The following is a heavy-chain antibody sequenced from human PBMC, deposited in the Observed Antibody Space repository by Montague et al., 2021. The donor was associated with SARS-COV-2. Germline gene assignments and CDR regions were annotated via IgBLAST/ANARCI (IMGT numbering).Heavy chain of an antibody. CDR3: ERGVYNRVLFVVSPRYYFDY. D-gene: IGHD3-10*01. CDR2: ISHPGST. CDR1: TESFNGYY. Sequence: SETLSLTCAVYTESFNGYYWTWIRQPPGKGLEWIGEISHPGSTKYNTSLKSRVTISVDTYRKQVSLRMTSVTPADTATYYCERGVYNRVLFVVSPRYYFDYWGQGNMVAVSS. J-gene: IGHJ4*02. V-gene: IGHV4-34*01.